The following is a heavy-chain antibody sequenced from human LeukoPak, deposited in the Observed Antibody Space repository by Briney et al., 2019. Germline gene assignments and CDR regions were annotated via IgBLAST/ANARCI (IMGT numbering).Heavy chain of an antibody. Sequence: SVKVSCKASGGTFSSYTISWVRQAPGQGLEWMGRIIPILGIANYAQKFQGRVTITADKSTSTAYMELSSLRSEDTAVYYCARSTSHSRPNWFDPWGQGTLVTVSS. CDR2: IIPILGIA. V-gene: IGHV1-69*02. CDR3: ARSTSHSRPNWFDP. J-gene: IGHJ5*02. CDR1: GGTFSSYT. D-gene: IGHD2-2*01.